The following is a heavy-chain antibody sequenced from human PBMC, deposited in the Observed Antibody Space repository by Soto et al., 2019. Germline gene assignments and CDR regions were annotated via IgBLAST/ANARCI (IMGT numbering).Heavy chain of an antibody. CDR3: ARGRIALTVTGEAW. D-gene: IGHD6-19*01. CDR2: ISFDGNNK. CDR1: GFRFSHYA. Sequence: QAQLVESGGGVVQPGTSLRLSCEASGFRFSHYAMHWVRQAPGKGLEWLAVISFDGNNKSYADPVKGRFSISRDNSQQTLFLQLTNLNAEDRAVYYCARGRIALTVTGEAWWGKGTLV. J-gene: IGHJ4*02. V-gene: IGHV3-30-3*01.